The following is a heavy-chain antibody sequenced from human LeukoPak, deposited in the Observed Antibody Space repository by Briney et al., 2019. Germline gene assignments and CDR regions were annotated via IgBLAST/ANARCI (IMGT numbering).Heavy chain of an antibody. CDR3: AKVTAATGIDY. V-gene: IGHV3-23*01. J-gene: IGHJ4*02. CDR2: ISGSGGST. Sequence: GGSLRLSCAASGFTFSSYAMSWVRQAPGKGLEWVSGISGSGGSTYFADSVKGRFIISRDNPKNTLDLQMNSLRAEDTAVYYCAKVTAATGIDYWGQGTLVTVSS. CDR1: GFTFSSYA. D-gene: IGHD6-13*01.